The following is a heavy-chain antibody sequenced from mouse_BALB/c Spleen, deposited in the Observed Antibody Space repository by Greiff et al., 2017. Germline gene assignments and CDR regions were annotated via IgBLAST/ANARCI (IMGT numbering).Heavy chain of an antibody. Sequence: VKLVESGPGLVAPSQSLSITCTVSGFSLTSYGVHWVRQPPGKGLEWLGVIWAGGSTNYNSALMSRLSISKDNSKSQVFLKMNSLQTDDTAMYYCAREDEGAWFAYWGQGTLVTVSA. CDR2: IWAGGST. CDR1: GFSLTSYG. CDR3: AREDEGAWFAY. V-gene: IGHV2-9*02. J-gene: IGHJ3*01.